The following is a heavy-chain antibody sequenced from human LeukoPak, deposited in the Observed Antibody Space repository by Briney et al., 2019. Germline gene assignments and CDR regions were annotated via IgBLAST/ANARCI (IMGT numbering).Heavy chain of an antibody. D-gene: IGHD1-1*01. Sequence: GGSLGLSCAASGFTFSSYEMNWVRQAPGKGLEWVSYISSSGSTIYYAGSVKGRFTISRDNAKNSVYLQMNSLRGEDTAVYYCARDASRTGTTWGQGTLVTVSS. CDR3: ARDASRTGTT. J-gene: IGHJ5*02. CDR1: GFTFSSYE. CDR2: ISSSGSTI. V-gene: IGHV3-48*03.